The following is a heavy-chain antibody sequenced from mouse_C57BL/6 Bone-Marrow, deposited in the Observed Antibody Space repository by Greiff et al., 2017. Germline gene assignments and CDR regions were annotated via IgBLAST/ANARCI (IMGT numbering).Heavy chain of an antibody. D-gene: IGHD1-1*01. CDR2: INPNYGTT. V-gene: IGHV1-39*01. Sequence: VQLKESGPELVKPGASVKISCKASGYSFTDYNMNWVKQSNGKSLEWIGVINPNYGTTSYNQKFKGKATLTVDQSSSTAYMQLNSLTSEDSAVYYCERSPSISAVGAYYFDYWGRGTTLTVSS. CDR1: GYSFTDYN. J-gene: IGHJ2*01. CDR3: ERSPSISAVGAYYFDY.